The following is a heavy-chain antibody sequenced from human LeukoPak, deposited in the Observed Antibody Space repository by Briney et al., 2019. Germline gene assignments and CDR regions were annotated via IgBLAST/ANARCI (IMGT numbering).Heavy chain of an antibody. J-gene: IGHJ3*02. Sequence: SETLSLTCTVSGGSISSSSYYWGWIRQPPGKGLEWIGSIYYSGSTCYNPSLKSRVTISVDTSKNQFSLKLSSVTAADTAVYYCPRRMLGPGGAFDIWGQGTMVTVSS. CDR2: IYYSGST. CDR1: GGSISSSSYY. D-gene: IGHD3-10*01. CDR3: PRRMLGPGGAFDI. V-gene: IGHV4-39*01.